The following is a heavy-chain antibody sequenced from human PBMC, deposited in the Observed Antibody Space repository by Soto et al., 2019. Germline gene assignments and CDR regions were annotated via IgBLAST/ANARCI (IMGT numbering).Heavy chain of an antibody. J-gene: IGHJ6*02. CDR3: AADGPDYYGSGGYYNYYYYDMDV. CDR1: GFTFTSSA. Sequence: ASVKVSCKASGFTFTSSAMQWVRQARGQRLEWIGWIVVGSGNTNYAQKFQERVTITRDMSTSTAYTELSSLRSEDTAVYYCAADGPDYYGSGGYYNYYYYDMDVWGQGTTVTVSS. V-gene: IGHV1-58*02. D-gene: IGHD3-10*01. CDR2: IVVGSGNT.